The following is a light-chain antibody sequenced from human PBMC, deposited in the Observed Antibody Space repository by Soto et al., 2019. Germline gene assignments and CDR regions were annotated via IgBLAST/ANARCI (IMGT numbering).Light chain of an antibody. CDR3: ASWATSLSAVV. Sequence: QSVLTQPPSVSAAPGQTVTIACSGSKSNIGRNYISWYQQLPGTAPKLVIYDINKRPSGIGDRFSGSKSGTSAALGITGLQAGDEAYYFCASWATSLSAVVFGGGTKLTVL. J-gene: IGLJ3*02. V-gene: IGLV1-51*01. CDR2: DIN. CDR1: KSNIGRNY.